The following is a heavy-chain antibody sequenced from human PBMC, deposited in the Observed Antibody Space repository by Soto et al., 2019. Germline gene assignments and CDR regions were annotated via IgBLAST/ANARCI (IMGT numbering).Heavy chain of an antibody. D-gene: IGHD6-13*01. CDR2: IYYSGST. CDR1: GGSSSSYD. V-gene: IGHV4-59*08. J-gene: IGHJ3*02. Sequence: SETMSLTYTVSGGSSSSYDCSWIRQPPGKGLEWIGYIYYSGSTNYNPSLKSRVTISVDTSKNQFSLKLSSVTAADTAVYYCARHLIAAADVFDIWGQGTMVTVSS. CDR3: ARHLIAAADVFDI.